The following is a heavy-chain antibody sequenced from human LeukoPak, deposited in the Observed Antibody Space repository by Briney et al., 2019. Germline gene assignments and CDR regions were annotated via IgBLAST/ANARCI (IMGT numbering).Heavy chain of an antibody. CDR3: AKDRRIAAGGDIDY. CDR2: ISYNGSNK. Sequence: PGGSLRLSCAASGFTFSSYGMHWVRQAPGKGLEWVAGISYNGSNKYYADSVEGRFTISRDNSKNTLYLQMNSLRAEDTAVYYCAKDRRIAAGGDIDYWGQGTLVTVSS. CDR1: GFTFSSYG. D-gene: IGHD6-13*01. J-gene: IGHJ4*02. V-gene: IGHV3-30*18.